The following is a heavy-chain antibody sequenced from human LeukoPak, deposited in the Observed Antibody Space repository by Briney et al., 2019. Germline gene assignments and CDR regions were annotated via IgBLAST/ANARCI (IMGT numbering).Heavy chain of an antibody. V-gene: IGHV4-38-2*02. CDR1: GYSTSSGYY. CDR2: IYHSGST. D-gene: IGHD5-18*01. J-gene: IGHJ3*02. Sequence: SETLSLTCPVSGYSTSSGYYWGWIRQPPGKGLEWIGSIYHSGSTYYNPPLKSRVTISVDTSKNQFSLKLSSVTAADTAVYYCARETGGYSYGPPAFDIWGQGTMVTVSS. CDR3: ARETGGYSYGPPAFDI.